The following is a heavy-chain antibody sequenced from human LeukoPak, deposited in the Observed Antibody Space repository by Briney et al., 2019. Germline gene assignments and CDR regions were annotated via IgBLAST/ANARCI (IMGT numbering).Heavy chain of an antibody. V-gene: IGHV3-7*03. CDR3: ARNNGMDV. J-gene: IGHJ6*02. Sequence: WGSLRLSCAASGFALSSHWMTWVSQVPGRGPEWVANVNRDGSETYYLDSVKGRFTISNDNAKNSLYLQMNSLRAEDTALYHCARNNGMDVWGQGTTVIVSS. CDR2: VNRDGSET. CDR1: GFALSSHW.